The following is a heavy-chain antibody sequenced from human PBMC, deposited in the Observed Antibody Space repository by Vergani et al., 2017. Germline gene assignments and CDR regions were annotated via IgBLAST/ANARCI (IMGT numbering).Heavy chain of an antibody. CDR2: IYYSGST. D-gene: IGHD3-10*01. Sequence: QVQLQESGPGLVKPSETLSLTCTVSGGSISSYYWSWIRQPPGKGLEWIGYIYYSGSTNYNPSLKSRVTISVDTSKNQFSLKLSSVTAADTAVYYCARGSGSYSLLYWGQGTLVTVSS. J-gene: IGHJ4*02. CDR3: ARGSGSYSLLY. V-gene: IGHV4-59*08. CDR1: GGSISSYY.